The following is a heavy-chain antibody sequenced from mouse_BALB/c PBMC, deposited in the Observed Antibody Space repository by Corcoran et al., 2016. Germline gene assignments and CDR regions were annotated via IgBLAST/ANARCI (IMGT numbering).Heavy chain of an antibody. V-gene: IGHV1-18*01. Sequence: EVQLQQSGPELVKPGASLTISCKASGYSFTGYTMNWMKQSHGKNLELIGLINPYNGGTSYNQKFKGKATLTVDKSSSTAYMELLSLTSEDSAVYYCARYYYGSSLDYWGQGTTLTVSS. J-gene: IGHJ2*01. CDR3: ARYYYGSSLDY. CDR1: GYSFTGYT. D-gene: IGHD1-1*01. CDR2: INPYNGGT.